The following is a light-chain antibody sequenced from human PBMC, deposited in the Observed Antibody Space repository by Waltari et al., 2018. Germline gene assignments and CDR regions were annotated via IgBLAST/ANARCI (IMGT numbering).Light chain of an antibody. J-gene: IGKJ1*01. V-gene: IGKV3-20*01. Sequence: ENVLAPSPGTLSLAPGERVSLSCRASQPVSSSYVAWYPQKPGQAPRLLMYGASRRATGTPDRFSGSGSGTDFTLTISRLAPEDSAVYYCQQFGTTPWTFGQGTTVKI. CDR1: QPVSSSY. CDR3: QQFGTTPWT. CDR2: GAS.